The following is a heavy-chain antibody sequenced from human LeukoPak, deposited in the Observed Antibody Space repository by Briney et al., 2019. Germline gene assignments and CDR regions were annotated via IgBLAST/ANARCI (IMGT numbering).Heavy chain of an antibody. D-gene: IGHD2-15*01. CDR2: ISGSGGST. V-gene: IGHV3-23*01. Sequence: GGSLRLSCAASGFTFSSYAMSWVRQAPGKGLEWVSAISGSGGSTYYADSVKGRFTISRDNSKNTLYLQMNSLRAEGTAVYYCAKDVNVVVAATPDYWGQGTLVTVSS. CDR3: AKDVNVVVAATPDY. CDR1: GFTFSSYA. J-gene: IGHJ4*02.